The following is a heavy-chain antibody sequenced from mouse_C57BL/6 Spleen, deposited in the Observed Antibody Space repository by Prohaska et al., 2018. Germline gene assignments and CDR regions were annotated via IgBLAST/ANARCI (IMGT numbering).Heavy chain of an antibody. CDR2: IRSKSSNYAT. V-gene: IGHV10-3*01. D-gene: IGHD2-1*01. CDR3: VREGNYLYYAMDY. Sequence: KGLEWVARIRSKSSNYATYYANSVKDRFTISRDDSQSMLYLQMNNLKTEDTAMYYCVREGNYLYYAMDYWGQGTSVTVSS. J-gene: IGHJ4*01.